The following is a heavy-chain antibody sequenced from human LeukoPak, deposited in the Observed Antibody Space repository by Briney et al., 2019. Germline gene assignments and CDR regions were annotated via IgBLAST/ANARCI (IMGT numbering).Heavy chain of an antibody. CDR2: IYYSGST. V-gene: IGHV4-59*08. CDR3: ARLVAVAGMGFDY. D-gene: IGHD6-19*01. CDR1: GGSISSYY. J-gene: IGHJ4*02. Sequence: SETLSLTCTVSGGSISSYYWSWIRQPPGKGLEWIGYIYYSGSTNYNPSLKSRVTISVDTSKNQFSLKLSSVTAADTAVYYCARLVAVAGMGFDYWGQGTLVTVSS.